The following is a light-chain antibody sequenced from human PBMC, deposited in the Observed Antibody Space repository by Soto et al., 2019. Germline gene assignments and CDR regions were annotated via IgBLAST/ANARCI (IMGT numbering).Light chain of an antibody. CDR2: GAS. V-gene: IGKV3-20*01. CDR1: QSVSSSY. Sequence: EIVLTQSPGTLSLSPGERATLSCRASQSVSSSYLAWYQQKPGQAPRLLMYGASSWATGIPDRFSGSGSGTDFTLTISRLEPEDFAVYYCQQYASFPGTFGQGTKVEIK. J-gene: IGKJ1*01. CDR3: QQYASFPGT.